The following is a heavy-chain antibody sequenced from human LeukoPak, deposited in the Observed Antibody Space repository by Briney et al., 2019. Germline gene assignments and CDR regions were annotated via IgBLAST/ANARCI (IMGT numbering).Heavy chain of an antibody. CDR3: ATPSSRGYSYGYEYYFDY. CDR2: INPNSGGT. Sequence: ASVKLSCTASGYTFTGYDMHWVRQAPGQGLEWMGWINPNSGGTNYAQTFQGRVTMTRDTSISTAYMELSRLRSDDTAVYYCATPSSRGYSYGYEYYFDYWGQGTLVTVSS. J-gene: IGHJ4*02. V-gene: IGHV1-2*02. D-gene: IGHD5-18*01. CDR1: GYTFTGYD.